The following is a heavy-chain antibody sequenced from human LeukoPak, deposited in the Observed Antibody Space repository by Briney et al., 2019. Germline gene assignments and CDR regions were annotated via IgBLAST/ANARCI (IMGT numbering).Heavy chain of an antibody. J-gene: IGHJ4*02. CDR2: ISAYNGNT. CDR3: AREGDCSSTSCYDY. D-gene: IGHD2-2*01. Sequence: ASVKVSCKASGYTFTSYGISWVRQAPGQGLEWMGWISAYNGNTNYAQKLQGRVTMTTDTSTSTAYMELRSLRSNDTAVYYCAREGDCSSTSCYDYWGQGTLVTVSS. CDR1: GYTFTSYG. V-gene: IGHV1-18*01.